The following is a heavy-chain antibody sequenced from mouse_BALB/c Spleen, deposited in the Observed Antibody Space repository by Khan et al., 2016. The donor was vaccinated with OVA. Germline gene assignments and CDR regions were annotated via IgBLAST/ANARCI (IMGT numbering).Heavy chain of an antibody. CDR2: ISTGGSST. CDR1: GFTFSTYG. J-gene: IGHJ3*01. Sequence: DVHLVESGGDLVKPGGSLKLSCAASGFTFSTYGMSWVRQTPDKRLEWVATISTGGSSTYYPDSVTGRFTISRANAKNTLYLQMNSLKSEDTASFYCARLAYYHDSEGFAYWGQGTLVTVSA. CDR3: ARLAYYHDSEGFAY. V-gene: IGHV5-6*01. D-gene: IGHD1-1*01.